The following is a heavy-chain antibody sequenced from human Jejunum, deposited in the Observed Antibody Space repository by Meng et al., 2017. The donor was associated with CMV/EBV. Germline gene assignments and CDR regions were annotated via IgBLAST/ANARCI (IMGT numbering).Heavy chain of an antibody. D-gene: IGHD5-12*01. Sequence: APSRLAFNKSAMTWVRQAPGKGLVWIGRRRNKATSYTTEYAASVIGRFSISRDDSENSLYLQMTSLKTEDTAVYYCIRSGNSGYAIDYWGQGTLVTVSA. J-gene: IGHJ4*02. CDR3: IRSGNSGYAIDY. V-gene: IGHV3-72*01. CDR1: RLAFNKSA. CDR2: RRNKATSYTT.